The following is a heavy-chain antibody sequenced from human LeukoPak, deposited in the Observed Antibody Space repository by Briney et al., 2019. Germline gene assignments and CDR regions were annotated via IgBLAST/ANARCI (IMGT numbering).Heavy chain of an antibody. Sequence: SETLSLTCTVSGGSISSYYWSWIRQPAGKGLEWIGRIYTSGSTNYNPSLKSRVTMSVDTSKNQFSLKLSSVTAADTTVYYCAGDGCSSTSCYVFDYWGQGTLVTVSS. CDR2: IYTSGST. J-gene: IGHJ4*02. D-gene: IGHD2-2*01. CDR3: AGDGCSSTSCYVFDY. V-gene: IGHV4-4*07. CDR1: GGSISSYY.